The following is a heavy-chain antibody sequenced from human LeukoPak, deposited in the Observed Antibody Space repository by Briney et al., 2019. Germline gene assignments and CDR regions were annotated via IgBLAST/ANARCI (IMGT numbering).Heavy chain of an antibody. D-gene: IGHD3-16*01. J-gene: IGHJ4*01. Sequence: GGSLRLSCAASGFSISGYWMHWVRQAAGEGLVWVSRMNSGGTTINYADSVKGRFTISRDNVDNTLHLQMNSLRVEDTAVYYCIREVQVRASASLGLWGQGTLVTLSS. CDR1: GFSISGYW. V-gene: IGHV3-74*01. CDR2: MNSGGTTI. CDR3: IREVQVRASASLGL.